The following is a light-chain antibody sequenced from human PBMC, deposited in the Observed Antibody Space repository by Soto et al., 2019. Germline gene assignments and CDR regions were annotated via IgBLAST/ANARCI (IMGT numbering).Light chain of an antibody. CDR1: QSISSS. Sequence: DIQMTQSPSTLSASVGDRVTITCRASQSISSSLAWYQQKPGKAPNLLIFKASSLESGVPSRFSGSGSGTEFTLTISSLQPEDVATYYCQQYNTYSGTFGQGTKVKIK. CDR3: QQYNTYSGT. J-gene: IGKJ1*01. CDR2: KAS. V-gene: IGKV1-5*03.